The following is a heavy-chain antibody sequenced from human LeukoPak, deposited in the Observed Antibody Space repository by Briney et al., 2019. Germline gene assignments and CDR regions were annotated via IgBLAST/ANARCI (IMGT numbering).Heavy chain of an antibody. CDR1: GGSISSSSYY. CDR2: IYYSGST. CDR3: ARQPGYMDV. Sequence: SETLSLTCTASGGSISSSSYYWGWIRQPPGKGLEWIGSIYYSGSTYYNPSLKSRVTISVDTSKNQFSLKLSSVTAADTAVYYCARQPGYMDVWGKGTTVTVSS. J-gene: IGHJ6*03. D-gene: IGHD1-14*01. V-gene: IGHV4-39*01.